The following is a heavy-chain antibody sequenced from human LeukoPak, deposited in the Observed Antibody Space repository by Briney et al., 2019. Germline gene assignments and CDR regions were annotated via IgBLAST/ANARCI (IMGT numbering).Heavy chain of an antibody. CDR3: ARGNDYGDSEYFQH. J-gene: IGHJ1*01. Sequence: GSLRLSCAASGFTVSSNYMNWVRQAPGKGLEWVSSIYSGGSTYYADSVKGRFTISRVNSENTVYLHMNSLTVEDTAVYYCARGNDYGDSEYFQHWGQGTQVTVSS. CDR1: GFTVSSNY. V-gene: IGHV3-53*01. CDR2: IYSGGST. D-gene: IGHD4-17*01.